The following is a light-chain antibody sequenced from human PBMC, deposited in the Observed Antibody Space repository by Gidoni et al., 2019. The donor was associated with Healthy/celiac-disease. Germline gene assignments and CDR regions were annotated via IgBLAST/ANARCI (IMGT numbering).Light chain of an antibody. CDR3: MQALQSPPFT. CDR2: LGS. CDR1: QSLLHSSGYNY. J-gene: IGKJ3*01. Sequence: DTAMTQSPLSLPVTPGETASISCRSSQSLLHSSGYNYLDWYMQKPGQSPQLLIDLGSSRASGVPDRFSGSGSGTDFALKISRVEAEDVGVYCCMQALQSPPFTFVPGTKVDIK. V-gene: IGKV2-28*01.